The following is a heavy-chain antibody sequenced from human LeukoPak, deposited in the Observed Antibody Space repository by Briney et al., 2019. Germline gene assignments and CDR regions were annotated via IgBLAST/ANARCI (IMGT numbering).Heavy chain of an antibody. D-gene: IGHD3-3*01. J-gene: IGHJ4*02. V-gene: IGHV3-23*01. CDR2: ISGSGGST. Sequence: TGGSLRLSCAASGFTFSSYAMGWVRQAPGKGLEWVSAISGSGGSTYYADSVKGRFTISRDNSKNTLYLQMNSLRAEDTAVYYCAKDYYDFWSGYYKPYYFDYWGQGTLVTVSS. CDR1: GFTFSSYA. CDR3: AKDYYDFWSGYYKPYYFDY.